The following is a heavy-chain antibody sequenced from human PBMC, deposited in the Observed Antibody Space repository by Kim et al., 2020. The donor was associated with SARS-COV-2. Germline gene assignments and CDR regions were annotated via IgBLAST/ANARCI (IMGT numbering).Heavy chain of an antibody. V-gene: IGHV3-11*06. J-gene: IGHJ6*02. CDR3: ARDRGCGGDCYPYYYYGMDV. Sequence: RFTISRDNAKNSLDLQMNSLRAEDTAVYYCARDRGCGGDCYPYYYYGMDVWGQGTTVTVSS. D-gene: IGHD2-21*02.